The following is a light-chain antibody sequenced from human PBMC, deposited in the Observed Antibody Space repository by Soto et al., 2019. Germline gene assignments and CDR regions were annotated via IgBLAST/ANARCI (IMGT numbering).Light chain of an antibody. V-gene: IGKV3-11*01. CDR3: QQRSNWPPFT. CDR2: AAS. Sequence: EIVLTQSASTLSLPPGERATLYCRASQSVSSYLAWYQQKPGQAPRLLIYAASNRATDIPARFSGRGSGTDFTLTISSLEPEDFAVYYCQQRSNWPPFTFGQGTRLEIK. CDR1: QSVSSY. J-gene: IGKJ5*01.